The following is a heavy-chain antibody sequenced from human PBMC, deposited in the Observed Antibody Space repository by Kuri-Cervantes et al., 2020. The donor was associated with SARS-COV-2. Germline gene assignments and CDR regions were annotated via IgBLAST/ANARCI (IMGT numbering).Heavy chain of an antibody. V-gene: IGHV3-48*04. J-gene: IGHJ4*02. Sequence: ETLSLTCAASGFTFSSAWMSWVRQAPGKGLEWVSYISSSGSTIYYADSVKGRFTISRDNAKNSLYLQMNSLRAEDTAVYYCARVDPPLIDSSGLTGIDYWGQGTLVTVSS. CDR3: ARVDPPLIDSSGLTGIDY. CDR2: ISSSGSTI. D-gene: IGHD6-19*01. CDR1: GFTFSSAW.